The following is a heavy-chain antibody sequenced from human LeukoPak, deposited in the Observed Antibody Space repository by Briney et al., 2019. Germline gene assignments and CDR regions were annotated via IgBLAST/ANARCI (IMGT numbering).Heavy chain of an antibody. CDR3: ARDSRNSANDWSIDY. J-gene: IGHJ4*02. CDR2: IYYSGNT. V-gene: IGHV4-31*03. Sequence: SQTLSLTCTVSGGSTSSGGYSWSWIRQHPGKGLEWIGYIYYSGNTYYTPSLKSRVTISVDTSKNQFSLKLSSVTAADTAVYYCARDSRNSANDWSIDYWGQGTLVTVSS. CDR1: GGSTSSGGYS. D-gene: IGHD5-12*01.